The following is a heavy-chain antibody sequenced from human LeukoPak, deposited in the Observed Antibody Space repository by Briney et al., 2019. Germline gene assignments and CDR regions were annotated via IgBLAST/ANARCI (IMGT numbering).Heavy chain of an antibody. CDR3: ARDQESHSYGYYFDY. CDR1: GYTFTSYG. Sequence: ASVKVSCKASGYTFTSYGISWVRQAPGQGLEWKGWISAYNGNTNYAQKLQGRVTMTTDTSTSTAYMELRSLRSDDTAVYYCARDQESHSYGYYFDYWGQGTLVTVSS. V-gene: IGHV1-18*01. J-gene: IGHJ4*02. D-gene: IGHD5-18*01. CDR2: ISAYNGNT.